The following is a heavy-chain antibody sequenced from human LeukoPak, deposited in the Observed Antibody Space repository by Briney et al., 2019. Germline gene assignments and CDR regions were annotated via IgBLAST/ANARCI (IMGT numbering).Heavy chain of an antibody. V-gene: IGHV3-72*01. CDR3: VRRGSNSGNLYAEGDY. D-gene: IGHD1-26*01. CDR2: SRNKANSYTT. Sequence: GGSLRLSCAASGFTFSDHYMDWGRQAPGKGLEWGGRSRNKANSYTTEYAASVKGRFTVSRDDSKTSLYLQMNSLKTEDTAVYYCVRRGSNSGNLYAEGDYWGQGTLVTVSS. J-gene: IGHJ4*02. CDR1: GFTFSDHY.